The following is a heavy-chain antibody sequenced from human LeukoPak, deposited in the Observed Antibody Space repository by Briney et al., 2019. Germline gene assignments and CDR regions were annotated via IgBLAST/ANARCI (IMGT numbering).Heavy chain of an antibody. CDR2: INHSGST. D-gene: IGHD3-10*01. V-gene: IGHV4-34*01. CDR3: ARGPTYYGSGSSDY. CDR1: GGSFSGYY. Sequence: SETLSLTCAVYGGSFSGYYWSWIRQPPGKGLEWIGEINHSGSTNYNPSLKTRVTISVDTSKNQFSLKLSSVTAAETAVYYCARGPTYYGSGSSDYWGQVSLVTVSS. J-gene: IGHJ4*02.